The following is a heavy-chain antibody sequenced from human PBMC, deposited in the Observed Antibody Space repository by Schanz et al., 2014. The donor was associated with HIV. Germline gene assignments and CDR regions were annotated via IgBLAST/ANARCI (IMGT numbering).Heavy chain of an antibody. J-gene: IGHJ4*02. CDR1: GYTFTGYY. CDR2: INPNSGGA. Sequence: QVQLVQSGAEVKEPGASVKVSCKASGYTFTGYYLHWVRQAPGQGLEWMGWINPNSGGADSAQKFQGRVTMTRDTSISTAYMELSRLTSDDTAVYYCAMDYSSDLRVDYWGQGTLVTVSS. V-gene: IGHV1-2*02. CDR3: AMDYSSDLRVDY. D-gene: IGHD3-22*01.